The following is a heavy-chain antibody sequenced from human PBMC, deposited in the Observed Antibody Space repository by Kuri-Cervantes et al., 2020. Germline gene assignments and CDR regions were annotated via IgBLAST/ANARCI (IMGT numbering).Heavy chain of an antibody. V-gene: IGHV3-11*01. D-gene: IGHD1-26*01. CDR3: ARIPVSGSYYAGGYFDY. CDR1: GFTFSDYY. J-gene: IGHJ4*02. CDR2: ISSSGSTM. Sequence: LSLTCAASGFTFSDYYMSWIRQAPGKGLEWVSYISSSGSTMYYADSVKGRFTISRYNAKNSLYLQMNSLRAEDTAVYYCARIPVSGSYYAGGYFDYWGQGTLVTVSS.